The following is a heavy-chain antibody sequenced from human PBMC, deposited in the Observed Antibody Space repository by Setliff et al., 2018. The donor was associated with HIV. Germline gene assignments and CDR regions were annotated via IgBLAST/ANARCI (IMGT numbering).Heavy chain of an antibody. CDR1: GFTVSSNY. J-gene: IGHJ4*02. CDR2: IYSGGST. Sequence: GGSLRLSCAASGFTVSSNYMSWVRQAPGKGLEWVSIIYSGGSTYYPDSVKGRFTTSRDNARNSLYLEMNSLRADDTAVYYCARDFCGSSCSSGYGYFDHWGQGTLVTVSS. V-gene: IGHV3-53*01. D-gene: IGHD2-15*01. CDR3: ARDFCGSSCSSGYGYFDH.